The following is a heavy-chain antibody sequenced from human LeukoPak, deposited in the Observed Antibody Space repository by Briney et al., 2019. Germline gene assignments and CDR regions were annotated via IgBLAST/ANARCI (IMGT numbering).Heavy chain of an antibody. CDR2: ISAYNGNT. D-gene: IGHD3-16*02. CDR3: ARDETSRRGGVIAPGY. V-gene: IGHV1-18*04. CDR1: GYTFTSYG. Sequence: GASVKVSCKASGYTFTSYGISWVRQAPGQGLEWMGWISAYNGNTNYAQKLQGRVTMTTDTSTSTAYMELRSLRSDDTAVYCCARDETSRRGGVIAPGYWGQGTLVTVSS. J-gene: IGHJ4*02.